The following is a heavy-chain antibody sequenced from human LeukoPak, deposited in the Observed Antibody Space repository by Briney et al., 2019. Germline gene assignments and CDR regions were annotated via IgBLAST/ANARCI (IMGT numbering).Heavy chain of an antibody. CDR2: IRYDGSNK. CDR1: GFTFSSYG. V-gene: IGHV3-30*02. D-gene: IGHD6-13*01. CDR3: AKDRSGIAAAPSY. J-gene: IGHJ4*02. Sequence: GGSLRLSCAASGFTFSSYGMHWVRQAPGKGLEWVAFIRYDGSNKYYADSVRGRFTISRDNSKNTLYLQMNSLRAEDTAVYYCAKDRSGIAAAPSYWGQGTLVTVSS.